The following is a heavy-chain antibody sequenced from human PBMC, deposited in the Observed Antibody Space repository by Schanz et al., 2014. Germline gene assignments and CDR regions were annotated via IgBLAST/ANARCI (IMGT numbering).Heavy chain of an antibody. CDR1: GFTFDNYA. Sequence: EVQLVESGGGLVQPGRSLRLSCAASGFTFDNYAMHWVRPAPGKGLEWVSSISWNSGSVAYADSVKGRFTISRDDAKNSLYLQMNSLRAEDTALYYCAKDRQTTVNRVGYYYGMDVWGQGTTVTVSS. J-gene: IGHJ6*02. CDR3: AKDRQTTVNRVGYYYGMDV. CDR2: ISWNSGSV. D-gene: IGHD4-4*01. V-gene: IGHV3-9*01.